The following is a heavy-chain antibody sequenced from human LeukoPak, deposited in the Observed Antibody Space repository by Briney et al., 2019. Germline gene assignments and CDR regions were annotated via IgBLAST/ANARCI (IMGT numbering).Heavy chain of an antibody. D-gene: IGHD2-15*01. J-gene: IGHJ4*02. Sequence: PGGSLRLSCIVSGFTFNSYGMSWVRQAPGMGLEWVSAIADGSETTYYADSVKGRFSISRDYSKKTLFLQMNSLRAEDTAVYYCARKAARTSGHDYWGQGILVTVSS. CDR3: ARKAARTSGHDY. V-gene: IGHV3-23*01. CDR1: GFTFNSYG. CDR2: IADGSETT.